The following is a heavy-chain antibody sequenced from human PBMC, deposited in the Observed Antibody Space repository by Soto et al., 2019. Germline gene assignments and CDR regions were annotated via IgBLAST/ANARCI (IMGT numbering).Heavy chain of an antibody. CDR1: GGSVSSGVHY. V-gene: IGHV4-61*08. CDR2: MYYTGTT. J-gene: IGHJ6*02. D-gene: IGHD6-13*01. CDR3: ARVGYSAVNRFYGMDV. Sequence: QVQLQESGPGLVKPSETLSLTCTVSGGSVSSGVHYWTWIRQPPGKDLEWIGHMYYTGTTQYNPSLQSRVTMSVDTSTNQFSLKLTSVTAADTAVYYCARVGYSAVNRFYGMDVWGPGTTVTVSS.